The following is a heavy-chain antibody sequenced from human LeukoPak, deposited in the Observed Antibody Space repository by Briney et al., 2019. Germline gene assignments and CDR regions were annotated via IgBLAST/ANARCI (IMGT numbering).Heavy chain of an antibody. CDR1: GGSIRSYY. D-gene: IGHD2-15*01. J-gene: IGHJ6*03. V-gene: IGHV4-34*01. CDR2: INHSGST. CDR3: ARTTEGYCRGRSCYSYYYYMDV. Sequence: SETLSLTCTVSGGSIRSYYWSWIREPPGKGLEWIGEINHSGSTNYSPSLKSRVTISVDTSKNQFSLKLSSVTAADTAVYYCARTTEGYCRGRSCYSYYYYMDVWGKGTTVTVSS.